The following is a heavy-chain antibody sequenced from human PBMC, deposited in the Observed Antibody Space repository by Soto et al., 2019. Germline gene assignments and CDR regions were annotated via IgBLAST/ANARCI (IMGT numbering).Heavy chain of an antibody. CDR1: GGSISSYY. CDR3: ARAKAPLYSSSWYRFDP. D-gene: IGHD6-13*01. V-gene: IGHV4-59*08. Sequence: QVQLQESGPGLVKPSETLSLTCTVSGGSISSYYWSWIRQPPGKGLEWIGYIYYSGSTNYNPSLKSRVTISVDTSKNQFSLKLSSVTAADTAVYYCARAKAPLYSSSWYRFDPWGQGTLVTVSS. CDR2: IYYSGST. J-gene: IGHJ5*02.